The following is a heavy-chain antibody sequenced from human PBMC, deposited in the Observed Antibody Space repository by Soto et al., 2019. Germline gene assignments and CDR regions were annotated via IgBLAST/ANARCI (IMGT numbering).Heavy chain of an antibody. J-gene: IGHJ6*02. D-gene: IGHD3-3*01. V-gene: IGHV4-39*01. CDR3: ARHRRFLDYYYGMDV. Sequence: SETLSLTCTVSGGSISSSSYYWGWIRQPPGKGLEWIGSIYYSGSTYYNPSLKSRVTISVDTSKNQFSMKLSSVTAAETVVYYFARHRRFLDYYYGMDVWGQGTTVTVSS. CDR2: IYYSGST. CDR1: GGSISSSSYY.